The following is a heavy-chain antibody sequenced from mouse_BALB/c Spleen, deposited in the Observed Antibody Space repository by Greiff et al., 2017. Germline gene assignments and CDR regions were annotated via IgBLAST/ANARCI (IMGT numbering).Heavy chain of an antibody. CDR1: GYSITSDYA. Sequence: EVKLLESGPGLVKPSQSLSLTCTVTGYSITSDYAWNWIRQFPGNKLEWMGYISYSGSTSYNPSLKSRISITRDTSKNQFFLQLNSVTTEDTATYYCARVHYATEGFAYWGQGTLVTVSA. D-gene: IGHD6-5*01. J-gene: IGHJ3*01. CDR3: ARVHYATEGFAY. CDR2: ISYSGST. V-gene: IGHV3-2*02.